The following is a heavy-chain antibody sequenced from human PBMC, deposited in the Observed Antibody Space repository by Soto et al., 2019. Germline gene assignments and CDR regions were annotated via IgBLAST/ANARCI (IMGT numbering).Heavy chain of an antibody. V-gene: IGHV5-51*01. CDR3: ARTAAAGKYYNGMDV. J-gene: IGHJ6*02. CDR2: IYPGDSDT. CDR1: GYSFTSYW. Sequence: EVQLVQSGAEVKTPGESLKISCKGSGYSFTSYWIGWARQMPGKGLEWMGIIYPGDSDTRYSPSFQGQVTISADKSISTAYLQWSSLKASDTAMYYCARTAAAGKYYNGMDVWGQGTTVTVSS. D-gene: IGHD6-13*01.